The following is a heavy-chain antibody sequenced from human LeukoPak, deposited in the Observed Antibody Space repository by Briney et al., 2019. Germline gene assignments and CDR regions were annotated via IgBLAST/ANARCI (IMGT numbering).Heavy chain of an antibody. CDR3: AAVVVTVPEPENDAFDI. CDR1: GGSISSSSYY. J-gene: IGHJ3*02. V-gene: IGHV4-39*01. Sequence: PSETLSLTCTLSGGSISSSSYYWGWIRQPPGKGLEWIGSIYYSGSTYYNPSLKSRVTISVDTSKNQFSLKLSSVTAADTAVYYCAAVVVTVPEPENDAFDIWGQGTMVTVSS. D-gene: IGHD2-21*02. CDR2: IYYSGST.